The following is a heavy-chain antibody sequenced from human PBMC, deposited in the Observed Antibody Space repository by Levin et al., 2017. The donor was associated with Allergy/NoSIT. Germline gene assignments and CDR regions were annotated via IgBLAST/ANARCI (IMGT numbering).Heavy chain of an antibody. D-gene: IGHD6-6*01. J-gene: IGHJ5*02. Sequence: SLKISCTGSGFTFGDYAMSWFRQAPGRGLEWVAFLRSIRHGGTSEYAASVKGRFIISRDDSKSIAYLQMNSLKIEDTAMYYCTRDIAARHWFDPWGQGTQVTVSS. CDR3: TRDIAARHWFDP. CDR1: GFTFGDYA. V-gene: IGHV3-49*03. CDR2: LRSIRHGGTS.